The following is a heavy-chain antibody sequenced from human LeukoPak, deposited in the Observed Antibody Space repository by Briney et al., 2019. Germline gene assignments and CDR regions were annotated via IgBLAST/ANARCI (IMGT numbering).Heavy chain of an antibody. V-gene: IGHV3-30*02. CDR1: GFTFSSYG. Sequence: GGSLRLSCAASGFTFSSYGMHWVRQAPGKGLEWVAFIRYDGSNKYYADSVKGRFTISRDNSKNTLYLQMNSLRAEDTAVYYCAKVVESGYDIPDYWGQGTLVTVSS. D-gene: IGHD5-12*01. CDR3: AKVVESGYDIPDY. CDR2: IRYDGSNK. J-gene: IGHJ4*02.